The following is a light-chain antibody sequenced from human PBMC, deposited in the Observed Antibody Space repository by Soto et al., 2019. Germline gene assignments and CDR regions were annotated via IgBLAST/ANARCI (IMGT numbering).Light chain of an antibody. J-gene: IGLJ2*01. V-gene: IGLV2-8*01. CDR3: SSYAGSNNVVV. CDR1: SSDVGGYNY. CDR2: EVS. Sequence: QSALTQPPSASGSPGQSVTISCTGTSSDVGGYNYVSWYQQHPGKAPKLMIYEVSKRPSGVPDRFSGSKSGNTASLTVSGLQAEDEADYYCSSYAGSNNVVVFGGGTNVTVL.